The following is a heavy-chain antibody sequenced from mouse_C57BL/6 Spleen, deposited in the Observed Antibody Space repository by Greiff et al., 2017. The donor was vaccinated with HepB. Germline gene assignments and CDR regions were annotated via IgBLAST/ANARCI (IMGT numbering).Heavy chain of an antibody. Sequence: QVQLQQSGAELARPGASVKLSCKASGYTFTSYGISWVKQRTGQGLEWIGEIYPRSGNTYYNEKFKGKATLTADKSSSTAYMELRSLTSEDSAVYFCARSLITTVVEGFDYWGQGTTLTVSS. D-gene: IGHD1-1*01. V-gene: IGHV1-81*01. CDR2: IYPRSGNT. CDR3: ARSLITTVVEGFDY. J-gene: IGHJ2*01. CDR1: GYTFTSYG.